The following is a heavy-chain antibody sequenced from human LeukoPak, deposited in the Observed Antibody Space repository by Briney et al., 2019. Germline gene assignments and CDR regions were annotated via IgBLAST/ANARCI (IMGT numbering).Heavy chain of an antibody. CDR2: IKSDGTDT. J-gene: IGHJ4*02. Sequence: GGSLRLSFAASGFTFSSYWMDWARQAPGKGLMWVSRIKSDGTDTGYADSVKGRFTISRDNAKNTLYLQINSLRVEDTGVYYCARDIAGRAYWGQGTLVTVSS. CDR1: GFTFSSYW. D-gene: IGHD2-21*01. CDR3: ARDIAGRAY. V-gene: IGHV3-74*01.